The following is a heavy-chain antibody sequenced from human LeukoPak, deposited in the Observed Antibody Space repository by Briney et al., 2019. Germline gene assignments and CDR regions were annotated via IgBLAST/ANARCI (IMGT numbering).Heavy chain of an antibody. CDR2: ISGNGVST. J-gene: IGHJ4*02. Sequence: GGSLRLSCVASGFTFSSYAMSWVRQAPGKGLEWVSGISGNGVSTYYADSVKGRFAISRDNSKNTLYLQMSSLRAEDTAVYYCVKLPYCSSTSCIDYWGQGTLVTVSS. CDR1: GFTFSSYA. V-gene: IGHV3-23*01. CDR3: VKLPYCSSTSCIDY. D-gene: IGHD2-2*01.